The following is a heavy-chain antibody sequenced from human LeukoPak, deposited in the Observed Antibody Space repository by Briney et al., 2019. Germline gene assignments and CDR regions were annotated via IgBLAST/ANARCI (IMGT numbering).Heavy chain of an antibody. CDR3: AREGAHFDY. J-gene: IGHJ4*02. D-gene: IGHD4/OR15-4a*01. CDR1: GVTFSSYW. V-gene: IGHV3-7*01. CDR2: IKQDGSEK. Sequence: PGGSLRLSCAASGVTFSSYWTSWVRQAPGKGLEWVANIKQDGSEKYYVDSVKGRFTISRDNAKNSLYLQMNSLRAEDTAVYYCAREGAHFDYWGQGTLVTVSS.